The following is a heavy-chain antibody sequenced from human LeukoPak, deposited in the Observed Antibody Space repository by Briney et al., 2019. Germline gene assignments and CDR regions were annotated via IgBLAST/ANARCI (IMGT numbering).Heavy chain of an antibody. CDR3: ARLKAIFGVVIQAFDY. D-gene: IGHD3-3*01. J-gene: IGHJ4*02. CDR1: GYSFTSYW. V-gene: IGHV5-51*01. CDR2: IYPGDSDT. Sequence: GESLKISCKGSGYSFTSYWIGWVRQMPGKGLEWMGIIYPGDSDTRYSPSFQGQVTISADKSISTAYLQWSSLKASDTAMYYCARLKAIFGVVIQAFDYWGQGTLVTVSS.